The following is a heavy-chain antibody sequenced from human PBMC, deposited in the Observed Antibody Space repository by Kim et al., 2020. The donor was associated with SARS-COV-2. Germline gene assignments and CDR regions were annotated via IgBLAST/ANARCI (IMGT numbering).Heavy chain of an antibody. Sequence: GGSLRLSCAASGFTFNSYSMNWVRQAPGKGLEWVSYISSSSSTIYYADSVKGRFTISRDNAKNSLYLQMNSLRAEDTAVYYCAREAAFGGSGRRYWFDPWGQGIRVTVSS. J-gene: IGHJ5*02. CDR1: GFTFNSYS. CDR2: ISSSSSTI. V-gene: IGHV3-48*04. CDR3: AREAAFGGSGRRYWFDP. D-gene: IGHD3-10*01.